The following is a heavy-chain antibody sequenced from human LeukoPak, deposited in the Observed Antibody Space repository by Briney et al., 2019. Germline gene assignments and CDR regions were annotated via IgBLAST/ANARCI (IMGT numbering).Heavy chain of an antibody. V-gene: IGHV4-4*07. CDR2: IYTSGST. CDR1: GGSISSYY. J-gene: IGHJ6*02. Sequence: SETLSLTCTVSGGSISSYYWSWIRQPAGKGPEWIGRIYTSGSTNYNPSLKSRVTMSVDTSKNQFSLKLSSVTAADTAVYYCAREGEDIAYYYGMDVWGQGTTVTVSS. CDR3: AREGEDIAYYYGMDV. D-gene: IGHD3-16*01.